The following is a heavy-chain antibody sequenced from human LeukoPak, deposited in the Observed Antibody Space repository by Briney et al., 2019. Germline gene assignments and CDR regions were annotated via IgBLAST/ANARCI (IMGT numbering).Heavy chain of an antibody. J-gene: IGHJ6*03. CDR2: MNPNSGNK. D-gene: IGHD3-10*01. Sequence: GASVRVSCTASGYTFTSYDINWVRQAPGQGLEWMGWMNPNSGNKGYAQTLKGRVTITRNTSKSTAYMELSSLRSEDTAVYYCTRGDIYYYYMDVWGKGTTVTVSS. CDR3: TRGDIYYYYMDV. CDR1: GYTFTSYD. V-gene: IGHV1-8*03.